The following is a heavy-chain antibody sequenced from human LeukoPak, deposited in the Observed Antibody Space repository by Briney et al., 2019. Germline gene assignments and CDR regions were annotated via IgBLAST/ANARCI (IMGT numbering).Heavy chain of an antibody. V-gene: IGHV3-23*01. J-gene: IGHJ1*01. CDR1: GFTFSSYA. CDR2: ISGSGGST. CDR3: ARDLEYFQH. Sequence: GGSLRLSCAASGFTFSSYAMSWVRQAPGKGLEWVSAISGSGGSTYYADSVKGRFTISRDNAKNSLYLQMNSLRAEDTAVYYCARDLEYFQHWGQGTLVTVSS.